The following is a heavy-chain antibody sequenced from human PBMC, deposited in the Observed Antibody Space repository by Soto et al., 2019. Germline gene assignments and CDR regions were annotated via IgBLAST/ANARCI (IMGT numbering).Heavy chain of an antibody. CDR1: GDSFNDYY. J-gene: IGHJ6*03. V-gene: IGHV1-2*04. CDR2: INPNGGVT. CDR3: GSDIGSATATLDYYYFYMDV. D-gene: IGHD2-15*01. Sequence: QVQLVQSGAEVRKPGASVTVSCRSSGDSFNDYYIHWVRQAPGQGFEWMGWINPNGGVTKYAQKFHGWGSMTRDRFIRTVYMKARRLRSNDTVVYSCGSDIGSATATLDYYYFYMDVWGTGTTVTVSS.